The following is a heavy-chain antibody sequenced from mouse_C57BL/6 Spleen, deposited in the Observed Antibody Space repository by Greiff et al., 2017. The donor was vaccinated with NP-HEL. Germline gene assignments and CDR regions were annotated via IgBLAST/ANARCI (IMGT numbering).Heavy chain of an antibody. Sequence: QVQLKESGPELVKPGASVKISCKASGYAFSSSWLNWVQQRPGKGLEWIGRIYPGDGSTNYNGKFKGKATLTVDTSYSTAYMQLSSLTSEDSAVDYCARDSSGYGAMDYWGQGTSVTVSS. D-gene: IGHD3-2*02. V-gene: IGHV1-82*01. CDR2: IYPGDGST. CDR3: ARDSSGYGAMDY. J-gene: IGHJ4*01. CDR1: GYAFSSSW.